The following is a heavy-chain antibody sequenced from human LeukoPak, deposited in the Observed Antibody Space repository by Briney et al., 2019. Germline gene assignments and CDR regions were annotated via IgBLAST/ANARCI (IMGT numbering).Heavy chain of an antibody. V-gene: IGHV3-23*01. CDR1: GFTFSSYA. J-gene: IGHJ6*02. D-gene: IGHD4-23*01. Sequence: PGGSLRLSCAASGFTFSSYAMTWVRQAPGTGLEWVSAISGSGGSTYYADSVKGRFTISRDNSKNTLYLQMNSLRAEDTAVYYRAKDTVAGAFYYYYGMDVWGQGTTVTVSS. CDR3: AKDTVAGAFYYYYGMDV. CDR2: ISGSGGST.